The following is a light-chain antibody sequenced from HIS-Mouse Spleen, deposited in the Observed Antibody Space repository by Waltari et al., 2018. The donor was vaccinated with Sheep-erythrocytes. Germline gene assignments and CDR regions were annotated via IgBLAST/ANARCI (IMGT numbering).Light chain of an antibody. CDR1: KLGDKY. CDR3: YSTDSSGNHGV. V-gene: IGLV3-10*01. Sequence: SYELTQPPSVSVSPGQTASITCSGDKLGDKYACWYQQKPGQSPVLVIYEDSKRPSGIPERFSGSSSGTMATLTISGAQVEDEADYYCYSTDSSGNHGVFGGGTKLTVL. CDR2: EDS. J-gene: IGLJ3*02.